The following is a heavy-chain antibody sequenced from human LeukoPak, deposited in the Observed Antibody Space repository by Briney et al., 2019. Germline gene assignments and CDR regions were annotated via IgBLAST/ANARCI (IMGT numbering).Heavy chain of an antibody. CDR3: AREGIAAADYAFDI. CDR1: GGSIMCYY. D-gene: IGHD6-13*01. J-gene: IGHJ3*02. V-gene: IGHV4-59*01. Sequence: SDTLFITCTVSGGSIMCYYWSLIRQPPCYVLPSFGYIYYSGSTNYNPSLKSRVTISVDTSKNQFSLKLSSVTAADTAVYYCAREGIAAADYAFDIWGQGTMVTVSS. CDR2: IYYSGST.